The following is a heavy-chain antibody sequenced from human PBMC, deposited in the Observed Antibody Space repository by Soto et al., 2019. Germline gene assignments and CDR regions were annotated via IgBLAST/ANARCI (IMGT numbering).Heavy chain of an antibody. CDR3: AKSPYCSSTSCYRDYYYYYMDV. CDR1: GFTFSSYA. D-gene: IGHD2-2*02. Sequence: EVQLLESGGGLVQPGGSLRLSCAASGFTFSSYAMSWVRQAPGKGLEWVSAISGSGGSTYYADSVKGRFTISRDNSKNTLYLQMNSRRAEDTAVYYCAKSPYCSSTSCYRDYYYYYMDVWGKGTTVTVSS. CDR2: ISGSGGST. V-gene: IGHV3-23*01. J-gene: IGHJ6*03.